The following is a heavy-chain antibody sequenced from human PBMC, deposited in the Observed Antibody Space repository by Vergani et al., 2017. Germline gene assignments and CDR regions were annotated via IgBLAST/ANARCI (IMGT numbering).Heavy chain of an antibody. J-gene: IGHJ4*02. CDR1: GFTFGDYA. CDR2: IRSKAYGGTT. V-gene: IGHV3-49*03. CDR3: ARASRXSSSWYGIGVYFDY. D-gene: IGHD6-13*01. Sequence: EVQLVESGGGLVQPGRSLRLSCTASGFTFGDYAMSWFRQAPGKGLEWVGFIRSKAYGGTTEYAASVKGRFTISRDDSKSIAYLQMNSLKTEDTAVYYCARASRXSSSWYGIGVYFDYWGQGTLVTVSS.